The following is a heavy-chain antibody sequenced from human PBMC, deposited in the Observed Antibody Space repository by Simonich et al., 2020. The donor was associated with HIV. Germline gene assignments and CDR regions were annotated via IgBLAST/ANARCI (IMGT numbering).Heavy chain of an antibody. CDR3: ARDQDTVNNGYAFDI. J-gene: IGHJ3*02. CDR1: GGSFSGYY. V-gene: IGHV4-34*01. CDR2: INHSGNT. Sequence: QVQLQQWGAGLLKPSETLSLTCAVYGGSFSGYYWSWIRQPPGKGLEWIGEINHSGNTNYNQALKSRVTISVDTSKNQFSLKLSSVTAADTAVYHCARDQDTVNNGYAFDIWGQGTMVTVSS. D-gene: IGHD4-17*01.